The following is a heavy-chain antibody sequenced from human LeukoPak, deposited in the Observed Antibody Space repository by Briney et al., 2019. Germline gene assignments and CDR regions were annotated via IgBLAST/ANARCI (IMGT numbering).Heavy chain of an antibody. D-gene: IGHD3-22*01. CDR1: GGSFSSYY. CDR2: IYTNGST. CDR3: ARGEDSSGYQYYFDY. Sequence: SETLSLTCAVYGGSFSSYYWSWIRQPAGKGLEWIGRIYTNGSTNYNPSLKSRVTMSVDTSKSQFSLKLSSVTAADTAVYYCARGEDSSGYQYYFDYWGQGTLVTVSS. V-gene: IGHV4-59*10. J-gene: IGHJ4*02.